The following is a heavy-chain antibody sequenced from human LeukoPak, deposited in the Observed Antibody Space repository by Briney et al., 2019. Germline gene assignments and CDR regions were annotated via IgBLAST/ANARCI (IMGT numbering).Heavy chain of an antibody. J-gene: IGHJ4*02. CDR3: ARDGGGYCSGGTCSIDL. Sequence: PSETLSLTCAVSGGSIGGYYWSWIRQPPGKGLEWIGYIYYSGSTKYNPSLKSRVTISVGPSKNQVSLKLSSVTAADTAVYYCARDGGGYCSGGTCSIDLWGQGILVTVPS. V-gene: IGHV4-59*01. CDR2: IYYSGST. CDR1: GGSIGGYY. D-gene: IGHD2-15*01.